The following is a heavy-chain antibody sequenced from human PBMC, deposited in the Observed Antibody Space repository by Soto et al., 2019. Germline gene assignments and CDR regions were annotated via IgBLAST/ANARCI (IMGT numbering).Heavy chain of an antibody. CDR3: ARARLVVEGRFDY. CDR1: GFSFSDYY. V-gene: IGHV3-11*06. CDR2: ISSTATYT. D-gene: IGHD3-22*01. J-gene: IGHJ4*02. Sequence: QAHLVESGGALVKPGGSLRLSCAVSGFSFSDYYMNWIRQAPGKGLEWLSYISSTATYTNYADSVRGRFTISRDSAKNSLYLDMNGLRAEDTAVYYCARARLVVEGRFDYWGQGTLVTVSS.